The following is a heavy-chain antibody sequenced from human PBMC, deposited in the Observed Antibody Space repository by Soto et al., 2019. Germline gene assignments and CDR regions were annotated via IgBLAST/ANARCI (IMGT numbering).Heavy chain of an antibody. CDR3: ARDLAVAGTGAADY. Sequence: ASVKVSCKASGYTFTSYDINWVRQATGQGLEWMGWMNPNSGNTGYAQKFQGRVTMTRNTSISTAYMELSSLRSEDTAVYYCARDLAVAGTGAADYWGQGTLVTVSS. D-gene: IGHD6-19*01. V-gene: IGHV1-8*01. CDR2: MNPNSGNT. J-gene: IGHJ4*02. CDR1: GYTFTSYD.